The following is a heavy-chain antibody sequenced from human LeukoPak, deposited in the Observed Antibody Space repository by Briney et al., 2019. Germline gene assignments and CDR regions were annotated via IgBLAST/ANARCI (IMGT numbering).Heavy chain of an antibody. CDR3: ARDLRAGGTWLYGVYFDL. CDR1: RFTFSDYY. Sequence: PGGSLRLACAASRFTFSDYYMTWVRQAPGRGLEWVANIKEDGSEKNYVDSVKGRFTISRDNAKNSVYLLLNSLTPEDTAVYYCARDLRAGGTWLYGVYFDLWGRGTLVTVSS. CDR2: IKEDGSEK. J-gene: IGHJ2*01. D-gene: IGHD3-9*01. V-gene: IGHV3-7*01.